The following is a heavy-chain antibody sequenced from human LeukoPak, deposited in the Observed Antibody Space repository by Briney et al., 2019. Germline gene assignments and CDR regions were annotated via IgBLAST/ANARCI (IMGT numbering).Heavy chain of an antibody. V-gene: IGHV3-23*01. CDR1: GFTFSSYA. CDR3: TKRPVVVITTPYFDY. Sequence: PGGSLRLSCAASGFTFSSYAMSWVRQAPGKGPERVSTISGSGTTTYYADSVKGRFTISRDNSKNTLYLQMNSLRAEDTAVYYCTKRPVVVITTPYFDYWGQGTLVTVSS. CDR2: ISGSGTTT. D-gene: IGHD3-22*01. J-gene: IGHJ4*02.